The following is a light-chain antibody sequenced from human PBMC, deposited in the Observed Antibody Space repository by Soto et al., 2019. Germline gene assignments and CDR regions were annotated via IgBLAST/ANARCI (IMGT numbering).Light chain of an antibody. CDR3: QTWGAGTHVV. CDR1: SGHNYYA. V-gene: IGLV4-69*01. Sequence: QLVLTQSPSASASLGASVKLTCTLSSGHNYYAIAWHQQQPQKGPRFLIDLNSDGSHTKEDDIPDRFSDSSSGAERYLPISGVQSEDEDDYYCQTWGAGTHVVFGGGTQVTVL. CDR2: LNSDGSH. J-gene: IGLJ2*01.